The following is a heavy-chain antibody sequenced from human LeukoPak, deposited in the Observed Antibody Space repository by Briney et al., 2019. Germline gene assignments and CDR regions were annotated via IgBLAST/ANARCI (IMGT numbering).Heavy chain of an antibody. D-gene: IGHD4-17*01. Sequence: GESLKISCEGSGGSFTKFWIGWVRQMPGKGLELMGIIYPADSDTRYSPSFQGQVTISADKSISTAYLQWSSLKASDTAMYYCARRPDNYGDYNFDYWGQGTLVTVSS. CDR2: IYPADSDT. CDR1: GGSFTKFW. J-gene: IGHJ4*02. CDR3: ARRPDNYGDYNFDY. V-gene: IGHV5-51*01.